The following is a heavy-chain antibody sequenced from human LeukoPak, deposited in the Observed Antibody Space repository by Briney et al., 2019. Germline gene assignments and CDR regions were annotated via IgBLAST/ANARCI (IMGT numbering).Heavy chain of an antibody. CDR1: GFTFCSYW. D-gene: IGHD2-15*01. CDR2: INSDGSST. CDR3: ARVDCSGGSCYSHY. V-gene: IGHV3-74*01. Sequence: GGSLRLSCAASGFTFCSYWMHWVRQAPGKGLVWVSRINSDGSSTSYADSVKGRFTISRDNAKNTLYLQMNSLRAEDTAVYYCARVDCSGGSCYSHYWGQGTLVTVSS. J-gene: IGHJ4*02.